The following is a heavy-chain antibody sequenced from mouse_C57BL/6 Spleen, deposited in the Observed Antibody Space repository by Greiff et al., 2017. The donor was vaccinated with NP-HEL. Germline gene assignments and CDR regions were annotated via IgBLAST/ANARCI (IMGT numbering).Heavy chain of an antibody. Sequence: VQLKESGAELVRPGASVKLSCTASGFNIKDDYMHWVKQRPEQGLEWIGWIDPENGDTEYASKFQGKATITADTSSNTAYLQLSSLTSEDTAVYYCTTYDNDEDYAMDYWGQGTSVTVSS. V-gene: IGHV14-4*01. J-gene: IGHJ4*01. CDR3: TTYDNDEDYAMDY. D-gene: IGHD2-4*01. CDR1: GFNIKDDY. CDR2: IDPENGDT.